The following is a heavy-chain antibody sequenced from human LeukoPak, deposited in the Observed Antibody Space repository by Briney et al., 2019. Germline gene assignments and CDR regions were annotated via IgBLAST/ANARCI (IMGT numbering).Heavy chain of an antibody. Sequence: GGSLRLSCAASGFTFSSYSMNWVRQAPGKGLEWVSSISSSSSYIYYADSVKGRFTISRDNAKNSLYLQMNSLRAEDTAVYYCARARISSSAGYVYYYYYYYMDDWGKGTTVTVS. CDR3: ARARISSSAGYVYYYYYYYMDD. CDR1: GFTFSSYS. V-gene: IGHV3-21*01. D-gene: IGHD6-6*01. J-gene: IGHJ6*03. CDR2: ISSSSSYI.